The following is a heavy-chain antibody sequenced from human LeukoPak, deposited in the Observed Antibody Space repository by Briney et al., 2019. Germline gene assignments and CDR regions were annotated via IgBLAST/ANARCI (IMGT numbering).Heavy chain of an antibody. J-gene: IGHJ4*02. D-gene: IGHD1-14*01. V-gene: IGHV3-74*01. Sequence: PGGSLRLSCEASGFTFSNYWMHWVRQAPGKGLVWVSRMNSDGSSTTYADSVKGRFTISRDNAKNTLYLQMNSLRAEDTAVYYCARQPDYWGQGTLVTVSS. CDR3: ARQPDY. CDR2: MNSDGSST. CDR1: GFTFSNYW.